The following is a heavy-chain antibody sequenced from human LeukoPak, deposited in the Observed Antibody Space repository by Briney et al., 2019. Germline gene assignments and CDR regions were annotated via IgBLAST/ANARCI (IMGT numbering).Heavy chain of an antibody. CDR3: ATDGDILTGYSPHIFDY. Sequence: GGSLRLSCAASGFTFSSYEMNWVRQAPGKGLEWVSSISSSSYIYYADSVKGRFTISRDNAKNSLYLQMNSLRAEDTAVYYCATDGDILTGYSPHIFDYWGQGTLVTVSS. CDR1: GFTFSSYE. CDR2: ISSSSYI. J-gene: IGHJ4*02. D-gene: IGHD3-9*01. V-gene: IGHV3-21*01.